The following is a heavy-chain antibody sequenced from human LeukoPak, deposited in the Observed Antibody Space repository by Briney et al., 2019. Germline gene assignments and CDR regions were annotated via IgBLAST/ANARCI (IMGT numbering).Heavy chain of an antibody. V-gene: IGHV5-51*01. D-gene: IGHD1-26*01. CDR2: IYPGDSDT. CDR1: GYSFTTYW. CDR3: ARKGGDMGATADY. Sequence: GESLKISCRGSGYSFTTYWIAWVRQMPGKGLEWMGIIYPGDSDTRYSPSFQGQVTISADKSISTAYLQWSSLKASDTAMYYCARKGGDMGATADYWGQGTLVTVSS. J-gene: IGHJ4*02.